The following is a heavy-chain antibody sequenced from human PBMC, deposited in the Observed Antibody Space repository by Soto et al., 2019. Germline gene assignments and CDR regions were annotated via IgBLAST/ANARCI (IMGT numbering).Heavy chain of an antibody. CDR1: GGTFSSYA. CDR3: ARGPDIAARLKYYYYGMDV. D-gene: IGHD6-6*01. Sequence: KVSCKASGGTFSSYAISWVRQAPGQGLEWMGGIIPICGTANYAQKFQGRVTITADESTSTAYMELSSLRSEDTAVYYCARGPDIAARLKYYYYGMDVWGQGTTVTVSS. V-gene: IGHV1-69*01. J-gene: IGHJ6*02. CDR2: IIPICGTA.